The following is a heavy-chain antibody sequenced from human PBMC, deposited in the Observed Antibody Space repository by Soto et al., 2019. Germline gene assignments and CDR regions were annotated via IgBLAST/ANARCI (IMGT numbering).Heavy chain of an antibody. Sequence: VGSLRLSCAASGFNFSNHWMHWVRQRPAEGLVWVSRITSDGKSKAYAESVKGRFAISGDNAKNTLYLQMNGLTAEDTAVYYCARESGDWPLNWFDPWGQGTLVTVSS. J-gene: IGHJ5*02. D-gene: IGHD2-21*02. V-gene: IGHV3-74*01. CDR1: GFNFSNHW. CDR3: ARESGDWPLNWFDP. CDR2: ITSDGKSK.